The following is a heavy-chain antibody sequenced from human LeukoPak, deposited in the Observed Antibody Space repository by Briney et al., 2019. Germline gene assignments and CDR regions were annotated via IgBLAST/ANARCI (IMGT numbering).Heavy chain of an antibody. CDR3: VKGPLSGMDG. CDR2: ISGHADST. CDR1: GFTFDDYA. D-gene: IGHD3-16*02. J-gene: IGHJ6*02. V-gene: IGHV3-43*02. Sequence: GGSLRLSCAASGFTFDDYAMHWVRQAPGKGLEWVSMISGHADSTNYTASVKGRFTISRDNSKNSLYLQMNSLRSEDTALYFCVKGPLSGMDGWGQGTTVTVS.